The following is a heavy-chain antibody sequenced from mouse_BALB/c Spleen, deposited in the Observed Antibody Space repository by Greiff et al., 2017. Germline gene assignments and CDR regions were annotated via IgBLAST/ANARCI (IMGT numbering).Heavy chain of an antibody. V-gene: IGHV1-14*01. CDR3: ARADGYYVGYAMDY. Sequence: VQLVESGPELVKPGASVKMSCKASGYTFTSYVMHWVKQQPGQGLEWIGYINPYNDGTKYNEKFKGKATLTSDKSSSTAYMELSSRTSEDSAVYYCARADGYYVGYAMDYWGQGTSVTVSS. CDR2: INPYNDGT. J-gene: IGHJ4*01. CDR1: GYTFTSYV. D-gene: IGHD2-3*01.